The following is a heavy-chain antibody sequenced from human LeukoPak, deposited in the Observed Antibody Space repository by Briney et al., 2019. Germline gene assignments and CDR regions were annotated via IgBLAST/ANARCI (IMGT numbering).Heavy chain of an antibody. CDR2: ISYDGSNK. CDR1: GFTFSSYG. J-gene: IGHJ6*02. D-gene: IGHD6-19*01. Sequence: GGSLRLSCAASGFTFSSYGMHWVRQAPGKGLEWVAVISYDGSNKYYADSVKGRFTISRDNSKNTLYLQMNSLRAEDTAVYYCARDADSSSWSMYYYYGMDVWGQGTTVTVSS. CDR3: ARDADSSSWSMYYYYGMDV. V-gene: IGHV3-30*03.